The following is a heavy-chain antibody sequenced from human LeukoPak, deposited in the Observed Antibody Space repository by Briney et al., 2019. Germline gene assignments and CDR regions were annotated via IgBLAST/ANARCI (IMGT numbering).Heavy chain of an antibody. D-gene: IGHD1-26*01. CDR1: GASINSAGYY. J-gene: IGHJ4*02. CDR2: ISYTGST. V-gene: IGHV4-61*08. Sequence: SETLSLTCTVSGASINSAGYYWSWIRQLPGKGLEWIGYISYTGSTYYNPSLKSRVTISVDTSKNQFSLKLSSVTAADTAVYYCARSIVGATPGFDYWGQGTLVTVSS. CDR3: ARSIVGATPGFDY.